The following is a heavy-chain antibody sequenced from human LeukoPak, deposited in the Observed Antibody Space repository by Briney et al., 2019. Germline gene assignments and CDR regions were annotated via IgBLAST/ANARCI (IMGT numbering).Heavy chain of an antibody. V-gene: IGHV4-34*01. Sequence: NSSETLSLTCAVYGGSFSGYYWSWIRQPPGKGLEWIGEINHSGSTNYNPSLKSRVTISVDTSKNQFSLKLSSVTAADTAVYYCARRAYDYVWGSYRPNWFDPWGQGTLVTVSS. D-gene: IGHD3-16*02. CDR2: INHSGST. CDR1: GGSFSGYY. CDR3: ARRAYDYVWGSYRPNWFDP. J-gene: IGHJ5*02.